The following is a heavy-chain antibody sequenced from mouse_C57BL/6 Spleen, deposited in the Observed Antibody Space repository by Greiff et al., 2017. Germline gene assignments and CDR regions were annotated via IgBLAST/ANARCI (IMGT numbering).Heavy chain of an antibody. CDR1: GFSLTSYG. D-gene: IGHD1-1*02. CDR3: ARHDGGLDYAMDY. Sequence: QVQLKESGPGLVAPSQSLSITCTVSGFSLTSYGVHWVRQPPGKGLEWLVVIWSDGSTTYNSALKSRLSISKDNSKSQVFLKRNSLQTDDTAMYYCARHDGGLDYAMDYWGQGTSVTVSS. J-gene: IGHJ4*01. V-gene: IGHV2-6-1*01. CDR2: IWSDGST.